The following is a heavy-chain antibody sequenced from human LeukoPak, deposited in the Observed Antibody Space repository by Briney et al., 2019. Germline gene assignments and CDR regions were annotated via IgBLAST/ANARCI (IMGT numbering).Heavy chain of an antibody. Sequence: TGGSLRLSCAASGFTFNTYSINWVRQAPGKGLEWVSSISSSSSYIYYADSVKGRFTISRDNAKNSLYLQMNSLRAEDTAVHYCARDGVGATTCFDYWGQGTLVTVSS. CDR1: GFTFNTYS. V-gene: IGHV3-21*01. D-gene: IGHD1-26*01. J-gene: IGHJ4*02. CDR2: ISSSSSYI. CDR3: ARDGVGATTCFDY.